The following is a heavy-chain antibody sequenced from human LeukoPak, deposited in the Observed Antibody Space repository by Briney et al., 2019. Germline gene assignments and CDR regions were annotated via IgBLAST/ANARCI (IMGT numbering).Heavy chain of an antibody. CDR2: IWNDGSNQ. J-gene: IGHJ4*02. D-gene: IGHD3-22*01. V-gene: IGHV3-33*01. CDR3: ARDWYYDSAGYFPY. CDR1: GFTFSRYA. Sequence: PGMSRRLSCAASGFTFSRYAMHWVRQAPGKGLEWVAFIWNDGSNQNYADSVKGRFTISRDNSKKMVYVQMNSLRVDDTAVYYCARDWYYDSAGYFPYWGLGTLVTVSS.